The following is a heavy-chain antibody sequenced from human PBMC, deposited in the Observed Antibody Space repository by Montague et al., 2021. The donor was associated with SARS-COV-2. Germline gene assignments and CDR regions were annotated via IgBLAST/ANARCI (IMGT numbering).Heavy chain of an antibody. CDR3: ASHTPRITMVRGGLDV. CDR1: GGSITSGSYY. V-gene: IGHV4-61*02. D-gene: IGHD3-10*01. Sequence: TLSLTCTVSGGSITSGSYYWSWIRQPAGKGLEWIGRIYPSGSTHYCPSLKSRLTISIHTSKNPFSLKLSSVTAADTAVYYCASHTPRITMVRGGLDVWGQGTTVSVSS. J-gene: IGHJ6*02. CDR2: IYPSGST.